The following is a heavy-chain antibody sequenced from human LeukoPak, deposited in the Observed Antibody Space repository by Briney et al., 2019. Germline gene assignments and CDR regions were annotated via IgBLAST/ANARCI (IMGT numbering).Heavy chain of an antibody. CDR3: ARAYYYDSSGNTVDAFDI. V-gene: IGHV4-31*03. CDR1: GGSISSGGYY. D-gene: IGHD3-22*01. Sequence: PSETLSLTCTVSGGSISSGGYYWSWIRQQPGKGLEWIGYIYYSGSTYYNPSLKSRVTISVDTSKNQFSLKLSSVTAADTAVYYCARAYYYDSSGNTVDAFDIWGQGTMVTVSS. CDR2: IYYSGST. J-gene: IGHJ3*02.